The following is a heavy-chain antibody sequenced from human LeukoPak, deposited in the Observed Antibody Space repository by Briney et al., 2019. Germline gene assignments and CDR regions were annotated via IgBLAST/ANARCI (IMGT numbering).Heavy chain of an antibody. CDR2: IYYSGST. D-gene: IGHD3-9*01. J-gene: IGHJ2*01. CDR3: ARQDYDILTGYYGPSYFDL. V-gene: IGHV4-39*01. CDR1: GGSISSSSYY. Sequence: SETLSLTCTVSGGSISSSSYYWGWIRQPPGKGLEWIGSIYYSGSTYYSPSLKGRVTISVDTSKNQFSLKLSSVTAADTAVYYCARQDYDILTGYYGPSYFDLWGRGTLVTVSS.